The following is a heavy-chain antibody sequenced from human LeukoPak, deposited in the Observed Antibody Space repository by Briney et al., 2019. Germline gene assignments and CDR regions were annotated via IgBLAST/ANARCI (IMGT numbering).Heavy chain of an antibody. V-gene: IGHV3-9*01. J-gene: IGHJ4*02. D-gene: IGHD3-22*01. CDR2: INWNSGSI. CDR1: GFTFDDYT. CDR3: AAPLYYDSSGYYLGWIPYYFDY. Sequence: GGSLRLSCAASGFTFDDYTMHWVRQAPGKGLEWVSSINWNSGSIGYADSVKGRFTISRDNAKNSLYLQMNSLRAEDTAVYYCAAPLYYDSSGYYLGWIPYYFDYWGQGTLVTVSS.